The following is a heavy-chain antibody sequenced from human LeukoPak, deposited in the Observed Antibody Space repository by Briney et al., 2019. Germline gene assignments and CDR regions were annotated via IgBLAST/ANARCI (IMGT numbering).Heavy chain of an antibody. J-gene: IGHJ4*02. D-gene: IGHD6-6*01. V-gene: IGHV4-38-2*01. CDR3: AQGQLVYFDY. Sequence: SETLSLTCAVSGYSISGGYYWGWIRQPPGKGLEWIGSIYHSGSTYYNPSLKSRVTISVDTSKNQFSLKLSSVTAADTAVYYCAQGQLVYFDYWGQGTLVTVSS. CDR2: IYHSGST. CDR1: GYSISGGYY.